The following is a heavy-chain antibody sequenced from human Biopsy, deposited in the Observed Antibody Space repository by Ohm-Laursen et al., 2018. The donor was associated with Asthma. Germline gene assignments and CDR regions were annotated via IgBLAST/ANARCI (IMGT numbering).Heavy chain of an antibody. Sequence: SLRLSCAASEFPFSSYAMNWVRQAPGRGLEWVSAISGSGTPIYYANSVKGRFTISRDNSKNTLYLQMNSLRAEDTAVYYCARAPEYTAYYSYWGQGTLVTVSS. J-gene: IGHJ4*02. CDR3: ARAPEYTAYYSY. D-gene: IGHD3-9*01. V-gene: IGHV3-23*01. CDR1: EFPFSSYA. CDR2: ISGSGTPI.